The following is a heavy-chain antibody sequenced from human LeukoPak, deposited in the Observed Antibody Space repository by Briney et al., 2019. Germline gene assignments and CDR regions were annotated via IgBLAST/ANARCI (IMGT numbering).Heavy chain of an antibody. Sequence: GGSLRLSCAASGFTFSSYSMDWVRQAPGKGLEWVSSISSSSSYIYYADSVKGRFTISRDNAKNSLYLQMNSLRAEDTAIYYCTRVGYIDEGIDYWGQGTLVTVSS. V-gene: IGHV3-21*06. CDR2: ISSSSSYI. J-gene: IGHJ4*02. CDR1: GFTFSSYS. CDR3: TRVGYIDEGIDY. D-gene: IGHD5-24*01.